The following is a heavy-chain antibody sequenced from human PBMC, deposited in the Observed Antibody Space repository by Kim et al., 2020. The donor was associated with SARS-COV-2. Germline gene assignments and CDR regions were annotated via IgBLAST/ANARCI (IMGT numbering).Heavy chain of an antibody. CDR3: ARGIAPRGYYYYGMDV. CDR2: IIPIFGTA. Sequence: SVKVSCKASGGTFSSYAISWVRQAPGQGLEWMGGIIPIFGTANYAQKFQGRVTITADESTSTAYMELSSLRSEDTAVYYCARGIAPRGYYYYGMDVWGQGTTVTVSS. J-gene: IGHJ6*02. D-gene: IGHD6-6*01. CDR1: GGTFSSYA. V-gene: IGHV1-69*13.